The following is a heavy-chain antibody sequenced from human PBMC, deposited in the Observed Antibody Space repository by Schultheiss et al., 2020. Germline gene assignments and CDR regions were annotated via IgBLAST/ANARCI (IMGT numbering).Heavy chain of an antibody. V-gene: IGHV4-34*01. D-gene: IGHD6-13*01. CDR3: ARDRGSRRSYYYYGMDV. CDR1: GGSFSGYY. CDR2: INHSGST. Sequence: AETLSLTCAVYGGSFSGYYWSWIRQPPGKGLEWIGEINHSGSTNYNPSLKSRVTISVDTSKNQFSLKLSSVTAADTAVYYCARDRGSRRSYYYYGMDVWGQGTTVTVAS. J-gene: IGHJ6*02.